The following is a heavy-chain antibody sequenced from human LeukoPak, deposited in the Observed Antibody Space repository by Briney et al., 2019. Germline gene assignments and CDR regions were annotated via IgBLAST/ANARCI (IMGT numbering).Heavy chain of an antibody. CDR3: ARGLRSDY. Sequence: GASVQVSCTASGYTFSNYDINWLGRAAGQGGVWWGWMNPNSGRRVYAQKFQGRVTMTRNSSINTAYMELTSLRSDDTAVYFCARGLRSDYWGQGTLVTVSS. CDR1: GYTFSNYD. V-gene: IGHV1-8*01. D-gene: IGHD3-16*02. CDR2: MNPNSGRR. J-gene: IGHJ4*02.